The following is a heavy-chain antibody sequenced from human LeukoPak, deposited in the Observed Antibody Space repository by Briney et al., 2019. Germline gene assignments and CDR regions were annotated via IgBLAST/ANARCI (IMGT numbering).Heavy chain of an antibody. D-gene: IGHD2-2*01. V-gene: IGHV3-48*03. J-gene: IGHJ4*02. CDR1: GFTFSSYE. CDR2: ISSSGSTI. CDR3: ASLVVTGAGLVY. Sequence: PGGSLRLSCAASGFTFSSYEMNWVRQAPGKGLEWVSYISSSGSTIYYADSVKGRFTISRDNAKNSQYLQMNSLRAEDTAVYYCASLVVTGAGLVYWGQGTLVTVSS.